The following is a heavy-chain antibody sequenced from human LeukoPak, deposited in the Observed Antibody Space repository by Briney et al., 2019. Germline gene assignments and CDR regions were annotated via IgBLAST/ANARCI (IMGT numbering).Heavy chain of an antibody. V-gene: IGHV3-23*01. CDR3: ATHPAIAESGRAWVDY. Sequence: GGSLRLSCAVSGFTFSNYAMTWVRQSPGKWLQWVSGISGSGGKTDYADSVKGRFTISRDNSKNTLYLHMTSLRAEDTAVYYCATHPAIAESGRAWVDYWGQGTLVSVSS. D-gene: IGHD1-14*01. CDR1: GFTFSNYA. J-gene: IGHJ4*02. CDR2: ISGSGGKT.